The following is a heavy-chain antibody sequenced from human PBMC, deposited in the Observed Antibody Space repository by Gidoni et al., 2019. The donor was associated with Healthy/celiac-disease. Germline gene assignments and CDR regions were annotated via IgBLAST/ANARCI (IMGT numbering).Heavy chain of an antibody. V-gene: IGHV3-48*03. D-gene: IGHD3-10*01. CDR2: ISSSGSTI. CDR1: GFTFSSYE. Sequence: EVQLVESGGGLVQPGGSLRLSCAASGFTFSSYEMNWVRQAPGKGLEWVSYISSSGSTIYYADSVKGRFTISRDNAKNSLYLQMNSLRAEDTAVYYCARGWRFPWYFDLWGRGTLVTVSS. J-gene: IGHJ2*01. CDR3: ARGWRFPWYFDL.